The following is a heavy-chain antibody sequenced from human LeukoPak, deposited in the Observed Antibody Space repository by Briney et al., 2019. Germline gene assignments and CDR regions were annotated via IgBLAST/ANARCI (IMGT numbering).Heavy chain of an antibody. CDR2: FYYTGNT. Sequence: PSETLSLTCTVSGGSISNYYWFWIRQPPGEGLEWIGYFYYTGNTNYNPSLKSRVTISVDTSKNQFSLRLGSVTAADTAVYYCARGSVALGAVDPWGQGTLVTVSS. D-gene: IGHD3-10*01. V-gene: IGHV4-59*01. CDR3: ARGSVALGAVDP. J-gene: IGHJ5*02. CDR1: GGSISNYY.